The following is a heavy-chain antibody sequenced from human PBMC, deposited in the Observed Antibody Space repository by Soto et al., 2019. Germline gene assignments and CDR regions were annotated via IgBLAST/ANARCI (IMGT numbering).Heavy chain of an antibody. V-gene: IGHV5-51*01. Sequence: PGESLKISCKGSGYSFTSYWIGLVRQMPGKGLEWMGIIYPGDSDTRYSPSFQGQVTISADKSISTAYLQWSSLKASDTAMYYCARQGYSSSWSVYYGMDVWGQGTTVTVYS. CDR2: IYPGDSDT. CDR1: GYSFTSYW. J-gene: IGHJ6*02. D-gene: IGHD6-13*01. CDR3: ARQGYSSSWSVYYGMDV.